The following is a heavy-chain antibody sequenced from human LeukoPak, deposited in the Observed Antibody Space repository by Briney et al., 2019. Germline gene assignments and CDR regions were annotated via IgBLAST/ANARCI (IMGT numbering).Heavy chain of an antibody. CDR2: MNPNSGNT. J-gene: IGHJ5*02. CDR1: GYTFTSYD. D-gene: IGHD2-15*01. Sequence: GASVKVSCKASGYTFTSYDINWVRQATGQGLEWMGWMNPNSGNTGYAQKFQGRVTITRNTSISIVYMELSSLRSEDTAVYYCARGQRPYQIVVVVAATRYWFDPWGQGTLVTVSS. CDR3: ARGQRPYQIVVVVAATRYWFDP. V-gene: IGHV1-8*03.